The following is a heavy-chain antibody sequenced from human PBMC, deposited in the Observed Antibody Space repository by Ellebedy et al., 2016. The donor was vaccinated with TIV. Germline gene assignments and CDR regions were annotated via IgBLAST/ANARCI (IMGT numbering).Heavy chain of an antibody. Sequence: GESLKISCAASGFTFSAFAMAWVRQTPGKGLQCVSGIYGSGRGIFYSDSVKGRFTISRDNAKSSLYVQMNSLRAEDTAVYYCASIRHGSGSYGAFDIWGQGTMVTVSS. V-gene: IGHV3-23*01. CDR3: ASIRHGSGSYGAFDI. CDR2: IYGSGRGI. D-gene: IGHD3-10*01. J-gene: IGHJ3*02. CDR1: GFTFSAFA.